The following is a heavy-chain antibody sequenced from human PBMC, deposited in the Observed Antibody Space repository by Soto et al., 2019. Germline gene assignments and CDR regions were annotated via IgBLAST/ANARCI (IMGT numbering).Heavy chain of an antibody. J-gene: IGHJ5*02. Sequence: PSETLSLTCPVSGDSIISSDFYWGWVRLPPGKGLEWIGSIFYLGSSYYNPSLKSRVTMSVDTSKNQFSLRLRSVTAADTALYFCARHSLALRKNNWFDPWGQGIMVTVSS. CDR2: IFYLGSS. V-gene: IGHV4-39*01. CDR1: GDSIISSDFY. D-gene: IGHD3-3*02. CDR3: ARHSLALRKNNWFDP.